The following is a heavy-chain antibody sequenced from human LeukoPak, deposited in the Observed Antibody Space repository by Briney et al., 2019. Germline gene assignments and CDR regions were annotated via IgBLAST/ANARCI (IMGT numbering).Heavy chain of an antibody. J-gene: IGHJ3*02. CDR1: GFIFSSYS. CDR2: ISTSSSII. V-gene: IGHV3-48*01. D-gene: IGHD1-26*01. Sequence: AGGSLRLSCAASGFIFSSYSMNWVRQAPGKGLGWVAYISTSSSIIYYSDSAKGRFTISRDNAKNSLYLQMNSLRVEDTAVYYCARRQGRRGIVGTTILKGAFDIWGQGTRVTVSS. CDR3: ARRQGRRGIVGTTILKGAFDI.